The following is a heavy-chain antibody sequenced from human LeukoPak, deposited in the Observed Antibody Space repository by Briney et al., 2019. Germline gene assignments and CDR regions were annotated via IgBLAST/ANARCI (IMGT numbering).Heavy chain of an antibody. CDR2: INADNGNT. J-gene: IGHJ6*02. V-gene: IGHV1-18*01. D-gene: IGHD1-26*01. Sequence: ASVKVSFKASGYSFINYGVSWVRQAPGQGREWMGWINADNGNTNYAQKLQGRVTMSTDTSTSTAYMELRSLRSDDTAVYYCGRDWSGSYSWARFYSYGMDVWGQGNTVTVSS. CDR1: GYSFINYG. CDR3: GRDWSGSYSWARFYSYGMDV.